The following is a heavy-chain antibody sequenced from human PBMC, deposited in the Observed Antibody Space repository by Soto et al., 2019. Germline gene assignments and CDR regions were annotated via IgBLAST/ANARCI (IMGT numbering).Heavy chain of an antibody. Sequence: QLQLQESGPGLVKPSETLSLTCTVSGGSISSSSYYWGWIRQPPGKGLEWIGSIYYSRSTYYNPSLKSRVTISVDTSKNQFSLKLSSVTAADTAVYYCARHSNFPYGSGCYYRLDYYYYMDVWGKGTTVTVSS. CDR2: IYYSRST. J-gene: IGHJ6*03. D-gene: IGHD3-10*01. CDR3: ARHSNFPYGSGCYYRLDYYYYMDV. CDR1: GGSISSSSYY. V-gene: IGHV4-39*01.